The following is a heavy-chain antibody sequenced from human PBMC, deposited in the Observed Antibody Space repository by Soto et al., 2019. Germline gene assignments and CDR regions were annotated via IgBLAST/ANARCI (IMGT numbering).Heavy chain of an antibody. Sequence: PSEALSITCTISGGSISTYYWSWIRQPPGKGLEWIGYIYYGGSADYNPSLKSRVTISVDTSKKQFSLKLSSVTAADTAVYYCARGGHCANGVCSALDYWGQGTLVTVSS. V-gene: IGHV4-59*08. CDR1: GGSISTYY. CDR2: IYYGGSA. D-gene: IGHD2-8*01. CDR3: ARGGHCANGVCSALDY. J-gene: IGHJ4*02.